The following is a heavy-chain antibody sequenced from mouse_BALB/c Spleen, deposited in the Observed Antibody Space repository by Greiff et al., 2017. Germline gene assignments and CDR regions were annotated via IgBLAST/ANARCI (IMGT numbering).Heavy chain of an antibody. Sequence: QVQLQQSGPELVKPGASVKMSCKASGYTFTSYYIHWVKQRPGQGLEWIGWIYPGDGSTKYNEKFKGKTTLTADKSSSTAYMLLSSLTSEDSAIYFCARIWDEAMDYWGQGTSVTVSS. D-gene: IGHD4-1*01. V-gene: IGHV1S56*01. CDR2: IYPGDGST. J-gene: IGHJ4*01. CDR1: GYTFTSYY. CDR3: ARIWDEAMDY.